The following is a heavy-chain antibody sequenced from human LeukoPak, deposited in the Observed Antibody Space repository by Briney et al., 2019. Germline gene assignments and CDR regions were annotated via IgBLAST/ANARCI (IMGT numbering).Heavy chain of an antibody. J-gene: IGHJ4*02. CDR3: ARLGERAAILY. CDR2: IYHSGST. V-gene: IGHV4-30-2*02. D-gene: IGHD5-24*01. CDR1: GGSISSSGYY. Sequence: SETLSLTCTVSGGSISSSGYYWSWIRQPPGKGLEWIGYIYHSGSTYYNPSLKSRVTISVDRSRNQFSLNLSSVTAADTAVYYCARLGERAAILYWGQGTLVTVSS.